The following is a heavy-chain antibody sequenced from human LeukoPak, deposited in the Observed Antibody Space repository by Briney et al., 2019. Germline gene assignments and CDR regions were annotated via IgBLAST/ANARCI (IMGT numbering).Heavy chain of an antibody. CDR3: AKDRDYGDYPSAYYYYMDV. D-gene: IGHD4-17*01. CDR1: GFTFSTYG. Sequence: GGSLRLSCAASGFTFSTYGIHWARQAPGKGLEWVAFIRYDGTNKWYADSVKGRFTISRDNSKNTPYLQMNSVRVEDTAVYHCAKDRDYGDYPSAYYYYMDVWGNGTTVTVSS. V-gene: IGHV3-30*02. CDR2: IRYDGTNK. J-gene: IGHJ6*03.